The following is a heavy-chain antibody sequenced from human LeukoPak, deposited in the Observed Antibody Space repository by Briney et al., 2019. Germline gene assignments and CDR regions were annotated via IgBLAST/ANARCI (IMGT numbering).Heavy chain of an antibody. CDR2: ISYDGSNK. CDR1: SXYS. CDR3: AKEFKSSGWYVVDY. V-gene: IGHV3-30*18. D-gene: IGHD6-19*01. Sequence: SXYSMXXVRQAXGXGGEXVAXISYDGSNKYYAHSLKGRFTISRDNSKNTLYLQMNSLRAEDTAVYYCAKEFKSSGWYVVDYWGQGTLVTVSS. J-gene: IGHJ4*02.